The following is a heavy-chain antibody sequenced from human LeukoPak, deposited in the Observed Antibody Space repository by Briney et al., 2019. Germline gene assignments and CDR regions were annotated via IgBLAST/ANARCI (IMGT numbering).Heavy chain of an antibody. CDR1: GYTFTSYG. V-gene: IGHV1-18*01. CDR2: ISAYNGNT. J-gene: IGHJ5*02. Sequence: ASVKVSCKASGYTFTSYGISWVRQAPGQGLEWMGWISAYNGNTSYAQKLQGRVTMTTDTSTSTAYMELRSLRSDDTAVYYCAREITIFGVARIGWFDPWGQGTLVTVSS. CDR3: AREITIFGVARIGWFDP. D-gene: IGHD3-3*01.